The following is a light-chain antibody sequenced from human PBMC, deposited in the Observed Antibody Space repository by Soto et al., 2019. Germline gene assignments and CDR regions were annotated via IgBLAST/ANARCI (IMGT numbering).Light chain of an antibody. V-gene: IGKV3-20*01. CDR1: QSVSSY. J-gene: IGKJ1*01. CDR3: QQYGSSSRT. Sequence: EIVLTQSPGTLSLSPGERATLSCRASQSVSSYLAWYQQKPGQAPRLLIYGASSRATGIPDRFSGSGSGTDFTLTISRLEPEDFALYYCQQYGSSSRTFGQGTKVEIK. CDR2: GAS.